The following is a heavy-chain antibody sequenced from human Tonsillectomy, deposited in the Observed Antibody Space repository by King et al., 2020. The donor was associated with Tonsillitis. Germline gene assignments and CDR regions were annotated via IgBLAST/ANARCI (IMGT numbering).Heavy chain of an antibody. D-gene: IGHD3-16*01. V-gene: IGHV4-59*08. J-gene: IGHJ5*02. CDR1: GGSINSYY. CDR2: MYYSGST. CDR3: ARTQTSHWGLNWFDP. Sequence: VQLQESGPGLVKPSETLSLTCTVSGGSINSYYWGWIRQPPGKGLEWIGYMYYSGSTNYNPSLKSRVTISADTSKNQFSLKLSSVTAADTAVYYCARTQTSHWGLNWFDPGGQGTVVTVSS.